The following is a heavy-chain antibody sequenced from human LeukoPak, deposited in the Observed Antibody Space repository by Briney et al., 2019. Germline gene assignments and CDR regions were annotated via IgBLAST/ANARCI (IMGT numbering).Heavy chain of an antibody. CDR3: VRGATAVTRHLDY. Sequence: GGSLRLSCAASGFRFNTFWMSWVRQAPGKGLEWVANIKQDGNEKYYADSVKGRFTISRDNAKNSLYLQMNSLRPEDTAVYYCVRGATAVTRHLDYWGQGTLVTVSS. J-gene: IGHJ4*02. CDR1: GFRFNTFW. D-gene: IGHD4-23*01. V-gene: IGHV3-7*04. CDR2: IKQDGNEK.